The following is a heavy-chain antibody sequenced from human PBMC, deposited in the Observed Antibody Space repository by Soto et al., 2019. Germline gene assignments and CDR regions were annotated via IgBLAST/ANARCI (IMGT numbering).Heavy chain of an antibody. Sequence: EVQLVESGGGLVKPGGSLRLSCAASGFTFSNAWMSWVRQAPGKGLEWVGRIKSKTDGGTTDYAAPVKGRFTISRDDSKNTLYRQMNSLNTEDTDVYYCTTDPIAGRPYFDYWGQGTLVPVSS. J-gene: IGHJ4*02. V-gene: IGHV3-15*01. CDR3: TTDPIAGRPYFDY. CDR1: GFTFSNAW. CDR2: IKSKTDGGTT. D-gene: IGHD6-6*01.